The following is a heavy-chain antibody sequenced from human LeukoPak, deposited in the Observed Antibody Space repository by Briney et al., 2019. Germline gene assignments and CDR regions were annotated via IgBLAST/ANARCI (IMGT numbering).Heavy chain of an antibody. CDR3: ARAPTVTTYYFDY. D-gene: IGHD4-17*01. CDR1: GGSISSYY. V-gene: IGHV4-59*08. CDR2: IYYSGGT. Sequence: SETLSLTCTVSGGSISSYYWSWIRQPPGKGLEWIGYIYYSGGTNYNPSLKSRVTISVDTSKNQFSLKLSSVTAADTAVYYCARAPTVTTYYFDYWGQGTLVTVSS. J-gene: IGHJ4*02.